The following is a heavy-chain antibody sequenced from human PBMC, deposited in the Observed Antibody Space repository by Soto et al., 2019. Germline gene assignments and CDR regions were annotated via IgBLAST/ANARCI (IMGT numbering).Heavy chain of an antibody. V-gene: IGHV1-24*01. J-gene: IGHJ6*03. Sequence: ASVKVSCKVSGYTLTELSMHWVRQAPGKGLEWMGGFDPEDGETIYAQKSQGRVTMTEDTSTDTAYMELSSLRSEDTAVYYCATDPVRGSDNYMDVWGKGTTVTVSS. CDR3: ATDPVRGSDNYMDV. CDR2: FDPEDGET. D-gene: IGHD1-26*01. CDR1: GYTLTELS.